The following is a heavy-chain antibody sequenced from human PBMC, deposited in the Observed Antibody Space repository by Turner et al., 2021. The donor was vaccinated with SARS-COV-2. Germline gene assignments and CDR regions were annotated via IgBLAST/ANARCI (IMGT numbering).Heavy chain of an antibody. CDR1: GDSISSYY. Sequence: QVQLQESGPGLVKPSETLSLTCTVSGDSISSYYWSWIRQPPGKGLEWIGSSHSSGTAFYNPSLKSRFTISLDTSNNQFSLRLTSVTAADTAVYYCATTPNWVFTPYWGQGALVIVSS. D-gene: IGHD7-27*01. V-gene: IGHV4-59*04. J-gene: IGHJ4*02. CDR2: SHSSGTA. CDR3: ATTPNWVFTPY.